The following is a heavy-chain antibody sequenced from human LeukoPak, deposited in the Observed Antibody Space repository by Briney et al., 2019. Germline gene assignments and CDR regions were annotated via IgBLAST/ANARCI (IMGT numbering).Heavy chain of an antibody. J-gene: IGHJ3*02. D-gene: IGHD2-2*01. CDR3: ASIVVVPADAFDI. CDR2: ISYDGSNK. Sequence: GRSLRLSCAASGFTFSSYAMHWVRQAPGKGLEWVAVISYDGSNKYYADSAKGRFTISRDNSKNTLYLQMNSLRAEDTAVYYCASIVVVPADAFDIWGQGTMVTVSS. CDR1: GFTFSSYA. V-gene: IGHV3-30-3*01.